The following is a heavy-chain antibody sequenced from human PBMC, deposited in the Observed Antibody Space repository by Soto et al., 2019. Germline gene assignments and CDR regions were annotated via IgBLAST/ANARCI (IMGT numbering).Heavy chain of an antibody. CDR3: AGPKLNGHFDY. J-gene: IGHJ4*02. D-gene: IGHD1-26*01. V-gene: IGHV3-30-3*01. Sequence: QVQLVESGGGVVQPGRSLRLSCAASGFTFSSYAMHWVRQAPGKGLEWVAVISYDGSNKYYADSVKGRFTISRDNSKNTLDLQINRLGAGDTGVFYCAGPKLNGHFDYRGQGTLVTVSS. CDR1: GFTFSSYA. CDR2: ISYDGSNK.